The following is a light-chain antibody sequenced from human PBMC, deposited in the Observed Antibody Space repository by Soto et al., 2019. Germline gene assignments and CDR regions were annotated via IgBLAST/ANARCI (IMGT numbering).Light chain of an antibody. V-gene: IGKV2-28*01. CDR3: MQALQTPLT. CDR1: QSLLHNNGYNY. CDR2: LRS. J-gene: IGKJ4*01. Sequence: DIVMTQSPLSLPVTPGEPASISCRSSQSLLHNNGYNYLDWYLQKPGQSPQLLIYLRSNRASGVPDRFNGSGSGTDFTLKISRVEAEDVGVYYCMQALQTPLTFGGGTKVDIK.